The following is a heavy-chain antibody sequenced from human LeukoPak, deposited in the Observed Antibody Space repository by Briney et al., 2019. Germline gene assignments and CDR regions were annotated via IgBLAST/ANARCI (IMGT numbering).Heavy chain of an antibody. D-gene: IGHD3-22*01. J-gene: IGHJ3*02. Sequence: ASVKVSCKASGYTFTSYYMHWVRQAPGQGLEWMGIINPSGGSTSYAQKFQGRVTKTRDTSTSTVYMELSSLRSEDTAVYYCARVKPNYYDSSAYGTFDIWGQGTMVTVSS. CDR1: GYTFTSYY. CDR2: INPSGGST. CDR3: ARVKPNYYDSSAYGTFDI. V-gene: IGHV1-46*01.